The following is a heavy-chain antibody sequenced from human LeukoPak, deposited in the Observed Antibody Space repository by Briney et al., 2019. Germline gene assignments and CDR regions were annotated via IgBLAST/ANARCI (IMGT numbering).Heavy chain of an antibody. Sequence: KPSETLSLTCTVSGGSISSYYWSWIRQPPGKGLEWIGYIYYSGSTNYNPSLKSRVTISVDTSKHQFSLKLSSVTAADTAVYYCARVVDCSGGSCYIPWGQGTLVTVSS. D-gene: IGHD2-15*01. CDR2: IYYSGST. J-gene: IGHJ5*02. V-gene: IGHV4-59*01. CDR1: GGSISSYY. CDR3: ARVVDCSGGSCYIP.